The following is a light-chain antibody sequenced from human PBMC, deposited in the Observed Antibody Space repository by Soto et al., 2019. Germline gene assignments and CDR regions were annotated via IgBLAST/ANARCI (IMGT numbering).Light chain of an antibody. J-gene: IGLJ1*01. CDR2: DVS. Sequence: QSALTQPRSVSGSPGQSVTISCTGTSSDVGGYNYVSWYQQHPGKAPKVMIYDVSEGPSGVPDRFSGSKSGNTASLTISGLQAEDEADYYCCSYAGSPRYVFGTGTKVTVL. CDR3: CSYAGSPRYV. V-gene: IGLV2-11*01. CDR1: SSDVGGYNY.